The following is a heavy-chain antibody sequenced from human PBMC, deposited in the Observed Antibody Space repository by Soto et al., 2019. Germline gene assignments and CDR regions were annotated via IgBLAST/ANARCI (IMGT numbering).Heavy chain of an antibody. Sequence: QITLKESGPTLVKPTQTLTLTCTFSGFSLSSTRMAVGWIRQPPGKALEWLALIYWDDDKRYSPFLKIRLTITKDTSKNQVVLTMSNMDPVDTARYYCAHIVVAGLGYYFDYWGKGTLVTVSS. D-gene: IGHD6-19*01. CDR1: GFSLSSTRMA. CDR3: AHIVVAGLGYYFDY. CDR2: IYWDDDK. J-gene: IGHJ4*02. V-gene: IGHV2-5*02.